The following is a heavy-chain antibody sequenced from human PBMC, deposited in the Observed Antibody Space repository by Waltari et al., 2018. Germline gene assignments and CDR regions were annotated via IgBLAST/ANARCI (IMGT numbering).Heavy chain of an antibody. CDR2: IIPIVGTA. Sequence: QVQLVQSGAEVKKPGSSVKVSCKASGGTFSSYAISWVRQAPGQGLEWMGGIIPIVGTANYAQKFQGRVTITTDESTSTAYMELSSLRSEDTAVYYCALVRYGDYAPPQWLAFDYWGQGTLVTVSS. CDR3: ALVRYGDYAPPQWLAFDY. J-gene: IGHJ4*02. CDR1: GGTFSSYA. D-gene: IGHD4-17*01. V-gene: IGHV1-69*05.